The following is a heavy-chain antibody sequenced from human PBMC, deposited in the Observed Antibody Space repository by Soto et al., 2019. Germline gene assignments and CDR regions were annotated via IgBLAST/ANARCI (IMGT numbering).Heavy chain of an antibody. CDR2: IYYRGST. CDR1: GGSISSYY. CDR3: ARVWGYAFAG. V-gene: IGHV4-59*01. Sequence: QVQLQESGPGLVKPSETLSLTCTVSGGSISSYYWSWIRQPPGKGLEWIGYIYYRGSTNYNPSLKRRVTISVDTSKNQFSLKLSSVPDADTAVYYCARVWGYAFAGWGQGTMVTVSS. D-gene: IGHD3-16*01. J-gene: IGHJ4*02.